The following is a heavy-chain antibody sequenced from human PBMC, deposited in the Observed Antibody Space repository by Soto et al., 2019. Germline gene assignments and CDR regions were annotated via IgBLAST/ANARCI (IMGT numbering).Heavy chain of an antibody. CDR1: GFTFSNAW. V-gene: IGHV3-15*07. D-gene: IGHD2-21*02. J-gene: IGHJ6*02. Sequence: PGGSLRLSCAASGFTFSNAWMNWVRQAPGKGLEWVGRIKSKTDGGTTDYAAPVKGRFTISRDDSKNTLYLQMNSLKTEDTAVYYCTTDPPKGGGNSEEDYYYYGMDVWGQGTTVTVSS. CDR3: TTDPPKGGGNSEEDYYYYGMDV. CDR2: IKSKTDGGTT.